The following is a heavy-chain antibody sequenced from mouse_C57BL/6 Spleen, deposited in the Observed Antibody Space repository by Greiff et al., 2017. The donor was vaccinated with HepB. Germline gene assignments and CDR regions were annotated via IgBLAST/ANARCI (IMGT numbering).Heavy chain of an antibody. CDR3: ARPYYGSGGYFDV. J-gene: IGHJ1*03. D-gene: IGHD1-1*01. Sequence: VHVKQSGAELVKPGASVKLSCTASGFNIKDYYMHWVKQRTEQGLEWIGRIDPEDGETKYAPKFQGKATITADTSSNTAYLQLSSLTSEDTAVYYGARPYYGSGGYFDVWGTGTTVTVSS. CDR1: GFNIKDYY. CDR2: IDPEDGET. V-gene: IGHV14-2*01.